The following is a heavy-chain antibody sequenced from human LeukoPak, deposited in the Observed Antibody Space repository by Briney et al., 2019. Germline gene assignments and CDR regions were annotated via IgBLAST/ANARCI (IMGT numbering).Heavy chain of an antibody. Sequence: GGSPRLSCAASGFTFSRYAMSWVRQAPGKGLEWVSAISGGGDSTYFADSVKGRFTISRDNSEDTLYLQMNSLRAEDTAVYHCAKDRARGGATDFDYWGQGTLVTVSS. D-gene: IGHD1-26*01. J-gene: IGHJ4*02. CDR1: GFTFSRYA. CDR3: AKDRARGGATDFDY. V-gene: IGHV3-23*01. CDR2: ISGGGDST.